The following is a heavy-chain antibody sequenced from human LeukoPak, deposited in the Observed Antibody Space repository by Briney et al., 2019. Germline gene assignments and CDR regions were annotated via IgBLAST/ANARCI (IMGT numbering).Heavy chain of an antibody. J-gene: IGHJ5*02. Sequence: ASVKVSCKTSGYTFTDYYIHWVRQAPGQGLEWMGWINSNTGGTNYAQKFQGRVSMTTDTSISTAFMELSGLTSDDTAVYYCAREHYGGNSARWFDPWGQGTLVTVSS. CDR1: GYTFTDYY. D-gene: IGHD4-23*01. V-gene: IGHV1-2*02. CDR2: INSNTGGT. CDR3: AREHYGGNSARWFDP.